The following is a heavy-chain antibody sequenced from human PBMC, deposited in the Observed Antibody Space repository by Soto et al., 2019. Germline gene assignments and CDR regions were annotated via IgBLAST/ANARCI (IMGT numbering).Heavy chain of an antibody. V-gene: IGHV4-30-4*01. J-gene: IGHJ3*02. Sequence: PSETLSLTCTVSGGSISSGDYYWSWIRQPPGKGLEWIGYIYYSGSTYYNPSLKSRVTISVDTSKNQFSLKLSSVTAADTAVYYCAREQKGGDYALHAFDIWGQGTMVTVSS. CDR3: AREQKGGDYALHAFDI. D-gene: IGHD4-17*01. CDR2: IYYSGST. CDR1: GGSISSGDYY.